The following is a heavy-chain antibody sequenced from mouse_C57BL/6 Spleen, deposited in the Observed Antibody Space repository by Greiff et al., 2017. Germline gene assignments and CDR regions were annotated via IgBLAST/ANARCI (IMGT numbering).Heavy chain of an antibody. CDR2: IHPSDSDT. J-gene: IGHJ1*03. Sequence: QVQLQQPGAELVKPGASVKVSCKASGYTFTSYWMHWVKQRPGQGLEWIGRIHPSDSDTNYNQKFKGKATLTVDKSSSTAYMPLSSLTSEDSAVYYCAIFTTVVATGYFDVWGTGTTVTVSS. CDR3: AIFTTVVATGYFDV. V-gene: IGHV1-74*01. D-gene: IGHD1-1*01. CDR1: GYTFTSYW.